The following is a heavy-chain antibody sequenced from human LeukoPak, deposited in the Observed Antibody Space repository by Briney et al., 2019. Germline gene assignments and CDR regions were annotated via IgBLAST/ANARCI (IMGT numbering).Heavy chain of an antibody. CDR2: IYYSGST. V-gene: IGHV4-31*03. Sequence: SETLSLTCTVSGGSISSGGYYWSWIRQHPGKGLEWIGYIYYSGSTYYNPSLKSRVTISVDTSKNQFSLKLSSVTAADTAVYYCARDKRTDAFDIWGQGTMVTVSS. J-gene: IGHJ3*02. CDR1: GGSISSGGYY. CDR3: ARDKRTDAFDI.